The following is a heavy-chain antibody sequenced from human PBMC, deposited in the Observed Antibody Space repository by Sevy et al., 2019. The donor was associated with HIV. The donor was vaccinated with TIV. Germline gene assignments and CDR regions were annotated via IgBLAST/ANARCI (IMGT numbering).Heavy chain of an antibody. CDR1: GPDFSSNS. CDR3: ARGGGVTVNHYYNFGMDV. D-gene: IGHD2-21*02. Sequence: GGSLRLSCASSGPDFSSNSMHWVRQAPGKGLEWVSSISPSSTHIYYAEAVRGRFIITIDNANNTLYLQMNRLRAEDTAMYYCARGGGVTVNHYYNFGMDVWGQGTTVTVSS. V-gene: IGHV3-21*01. CDR2: ISPSSTHI. J-gene: IGHJ6*02.